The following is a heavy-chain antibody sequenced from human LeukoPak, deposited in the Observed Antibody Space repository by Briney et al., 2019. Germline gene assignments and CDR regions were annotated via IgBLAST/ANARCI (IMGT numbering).Heavy chain of an antibody. D-gene: IGHD6-13*01. V-gene: IGHV3-23*01. CDR1: GFTFSSYA. J-gene: IGHJ3*02. CDR2: ISGSATST. CDR3: AKDLSSSWPNALGI. Sequence: GGSLRLSCAASGFTFSSYAMSWVRQAPGKGLEWVSAISGSATSTYYADSVKGQFTISRDNSKNTLYLQMNSLRAEDTAVYYCAKDLSSSWPNALGIWGQGTMVTVSS.